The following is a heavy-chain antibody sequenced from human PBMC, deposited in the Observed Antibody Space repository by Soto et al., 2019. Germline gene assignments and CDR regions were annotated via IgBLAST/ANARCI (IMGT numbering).Heavy chain of an antibody. V-gene: IGHV3-7*01. Sequence: EVHLVESGGGLVQPGGSLRLSCAASGFSFEIYWMGWVRQAPGKGLEWVANINPDGRGEYYLDSVKGRFTISRDNAKNSVYLQMNSLVGDDTAVYDCARENWVFDYWGQGTPVTVSS. J-gene: IGHJ4*02. CDR2: INPDGRGE. D-gene: IGHD3-16*01. CDR1: GFSFEIYW. CDR3: ARENWVFDY.